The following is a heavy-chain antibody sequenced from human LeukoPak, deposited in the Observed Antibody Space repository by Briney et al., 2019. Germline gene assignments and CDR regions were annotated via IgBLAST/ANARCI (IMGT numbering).Heavy chain of an antibody. V-gene: IGHV1-24*01. CDR1: GYTLTELS. CDR2: FDPEDGET. D-gene: IGHD1-26*01. Sequence: GASVKVSCKVSGYTLTELSMHWVRQAPGKGLEWMGGFDPEDGETIYAQKFQGRVTMTEDTTTDTAYMELSSLRSEDTAVYYCAIWRWELPYFDYWGQGTLVTVSP. CDR3: AIWRWELPYFDY. J-gene: IGHJ4*02.